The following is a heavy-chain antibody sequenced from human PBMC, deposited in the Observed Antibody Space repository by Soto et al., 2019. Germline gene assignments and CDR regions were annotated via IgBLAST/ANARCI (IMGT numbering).Heavy chain of an antibody. Sequence: LSLTCTVSGGSISSDDYYWSWIRQPPGKGLEWIGYISYSGNTYYNPSLQSRVALSVDTSKNQFSLHLFSLTATATAVYSCARASTVTSAARFDSLGQGALVTVSS. V-gene: IGHV4-30-4*01. D-gene: IGHD4-17*01. CDR3: ARASTVTSAARFDS. J-gene: IGHJ4*02. CDR2: ISYSGNT. CDR1: GGSISSDDYY.